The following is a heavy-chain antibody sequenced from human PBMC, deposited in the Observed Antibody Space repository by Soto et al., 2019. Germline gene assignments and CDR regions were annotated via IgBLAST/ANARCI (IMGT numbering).Heavy chain of an antibody. D-gene: IGHD3-10*01. Sequence: QVQLVESGGGVVQPGRSLRLSCAVSGFIFRNHGMHWVRQAPGKGLEWVAVIWYDGTIKYYSDSVKGRFAISRDNSKNTLYLQMDSLRADDTAVYYCARTPSGSDYGMDVWGHGTTVTVSS. CDR2: IWYDGTIK. J-gene: IGHJ6*02. CDR1: GFIFRNHG. V-gene: IGHV3-33*01. CDR3: ARTPSGSDYGMDV.